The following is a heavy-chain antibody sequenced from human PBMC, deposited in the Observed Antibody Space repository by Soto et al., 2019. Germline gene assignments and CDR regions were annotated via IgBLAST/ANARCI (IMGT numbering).Heavy chain of an antibody. V-gene: IGHV4-30-2*01. D-gene: IGHD6-6*01. J-gene: IGHJ4*02. CDR3: ARGVLRLASRLYPLSPAPYFDY. CDR2: IYHSGST. CDR1: DGSISSSSYS. Sequence: SETQCLTCSVSDGSISSSSYSWSWIRQPPGKGLEWIGYIYHSGSTYYNPSLKSRVTISVDRSKNQFSLKLSSVNAADTAVYYCARGVLRLASRLYPLSPAPYFDYWGQGTLVTVSS.